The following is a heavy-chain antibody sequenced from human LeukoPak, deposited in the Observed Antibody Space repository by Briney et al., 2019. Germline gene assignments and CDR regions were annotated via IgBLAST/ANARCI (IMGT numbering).Heavy chain of an antibody. J-gene: IGHJ5*02. V-gene: IGHV3-15*07. CDR1: GFTFSNAW. CDR3: ATDFYDGT. D-gene: IGHD3-22*01. Sequence: PGGSLRLSCATSGFTFSNAWMNWVRQAPGKGLEWVGRIRSNSDGGTIEYAAPVKGRFALSRDDSKNTLFLQMNSLQTEDTAVYYCATDFYDGTWGQGTLVTVSS. CDR2: IRSNSDGGTI.